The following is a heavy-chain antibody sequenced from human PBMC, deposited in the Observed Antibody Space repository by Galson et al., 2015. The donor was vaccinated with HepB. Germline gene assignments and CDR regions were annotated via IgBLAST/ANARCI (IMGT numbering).Heavy chain of an antibody. Sequence: LSLTCTVSGGSISSYYWSWIRQPAGKGLEWIGRIYPSGSTNYNPSFKSRVTMSLDTSKNQFSLKLSSVTAADTAVYYCAADYYDSSGSDIGDFDYWGQGTLVTVSS. CDR1: GGSISSYY. D-gene: IGHD3-22*01. V-gene: IGHV4-4*07. CDR2: IYPSGST. CDR3: AADYYDSSGSDIGDFDY. J-gene: IGHJ4*02.